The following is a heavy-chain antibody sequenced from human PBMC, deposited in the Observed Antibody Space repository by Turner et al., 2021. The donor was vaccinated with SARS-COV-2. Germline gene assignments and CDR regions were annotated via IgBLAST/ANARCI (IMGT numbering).Heavy chain of an antibody. CDR2: ISISSSTI. CDR3: AREGGFSYVPYYYGMDV. J-gene: IGHJ6*02. CDR1: GFTFSSYS. Sequence: EVQLVESGGGLVQPGGSLRLHCAASGFTFSSYSMNWVRQAPGKGLEWVSYISISSSTIYYAYSVKVRFTISRYNAKNSLYLQMNSLRAEDTAVYYCAREGGFSYVPYYYGMDVWGQGTTVTVSS. D-gene: IGHD5-18*01. V-gene: IGHV3-48*01.